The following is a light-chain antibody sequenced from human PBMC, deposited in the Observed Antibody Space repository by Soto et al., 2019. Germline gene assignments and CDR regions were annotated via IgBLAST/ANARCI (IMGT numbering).Light chain of an antibody. CDR1: RTNIGSNT. Sequence: QLVLTQPPSASGTPGQRVTISCSGSRTNIGSNTVNWYQQLPGTAPSLLIYNNYYRPSGVTDRISASKSGTSASLAISGLQSEDEADYYCAAWDDSLNGPVFGGGTKLTVL. CDR3: AAWDDSLNGPV. CDR2: NNY. V-gene: IGLV1-44*01. J-gene: IGLJ3*02.